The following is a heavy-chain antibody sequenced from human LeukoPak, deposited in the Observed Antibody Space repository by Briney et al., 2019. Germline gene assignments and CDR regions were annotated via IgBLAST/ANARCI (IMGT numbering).Heavy chain of an antibody. CDR2: IKRDGSEK. CDR3: ARPFRH. J-gene: IGHJ4*02. CDR1: GFTFSSDW. V-gene: IGHV3-7*03. Sequence: GGSLKLSCAASGFTFSSDWMTRVRQAPGKGLEWVANIKRDGSEKYYVDSVKGRFTISRDNAKNSVYLQMNNLRAEDTAVYYCARPFRHWGQGTLVTASS.